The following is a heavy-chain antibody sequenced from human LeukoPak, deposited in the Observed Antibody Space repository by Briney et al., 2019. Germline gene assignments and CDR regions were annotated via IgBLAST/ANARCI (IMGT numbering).Heavy chain of an antibody. CDR3: ARARNSSPQWCFDP. V-gene: IGHV4-59*01. CDR2: IYYTGRT. CDR1: GGSISTYY. J-gene: IGHJ5*02. D-gene: IGHD2-15*01. Sequence: SETLSLTCIGSGGSISTYYWSWIRQPPWKGLEGIGYIYYTGRTSYNPSLKSRVTMSLDASKNQSSLELDSVTPAHTAVYSCARARNSSPQWCFDPWGRGTLVSVSS.